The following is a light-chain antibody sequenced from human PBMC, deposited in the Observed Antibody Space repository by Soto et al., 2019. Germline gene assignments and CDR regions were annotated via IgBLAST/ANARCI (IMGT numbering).Light chain of an antibody. CDR3: QQYNNWPRT. CDR1: QSVSIN. Sequence: EIVITQSPAALSVSPGERATLSCRASQSVSINLAWYQQKPGQDPRLLIYGASSRATGIPAGFSGSGAGTKFTPTISSLQSEDSAVYFCQQYNNWPRTFGQGGKVDIK. V-gene: IGKV3-15*01. J-gene: IGKJ1*01. CDR2: GAS.